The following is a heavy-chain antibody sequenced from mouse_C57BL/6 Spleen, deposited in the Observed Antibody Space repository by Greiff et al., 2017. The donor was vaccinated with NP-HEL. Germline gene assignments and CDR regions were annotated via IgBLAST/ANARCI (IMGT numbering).Heavy chain of an antibody. Sequence: EVQLQQSGPELVKPGASVKISCKASGYTFTDYYMNWVKQSHGKSLEWIGDINPNNGGTSYNQKFKGKATLTVDKSSSTAYMELRSLTSEDSAVYYCARGDSYFDYWGQGTTLTVSS. D-gene: IGHD3-3*01. J-gene: IGHJ2*01. V-gene: IGHV1-26*01. CDR2: INPNNGGT. CDR1: GYTFTDYY. CDR3: ARGDSYFDY.